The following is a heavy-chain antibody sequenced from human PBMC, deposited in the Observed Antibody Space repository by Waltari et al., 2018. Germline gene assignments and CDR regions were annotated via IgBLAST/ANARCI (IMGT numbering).Heavy chain of an antibody. V-gene: IGHV3-48*02. CDR3: ARDHDWAFDH. J-gene: IGHJ4*02. D-gene: IGHD3-16*01. CDR1: GFMFSWYS. CDR2: ISEKSNTI. Sequence: VQLVDSGGAFVQPGDSLRLSCETSGFMFSWYSVNWVRQAPGTGPEWLAYISEKSNTISYALSVKGRFTISRDNAEKALFLQMNSLRDEATAVYYCARDHDWAFDHWGPGTLVTVSS.